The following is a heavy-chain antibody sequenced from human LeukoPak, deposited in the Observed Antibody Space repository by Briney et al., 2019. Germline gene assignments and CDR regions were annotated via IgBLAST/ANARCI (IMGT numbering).Heavy chain of an antibody. CDR3: TKKVGNSASNPMNY. J-gene: IGHJ4*02. CDR1: GFSFGNYA. V-gene: IGHV3-23*01. D-gene: IGHD1-26*01. CDR2: LSGSGDTT. Sequence: GGSLRLSSAASGFSFGNYAMSWVRQAPGKGLEWVSSLSGSGDTTYYANAVKGRFTISRDNSKNTLYLHMNSLRAEDTAVYYCTKKVGNSASNPMNYWGQGTQVTVSS.